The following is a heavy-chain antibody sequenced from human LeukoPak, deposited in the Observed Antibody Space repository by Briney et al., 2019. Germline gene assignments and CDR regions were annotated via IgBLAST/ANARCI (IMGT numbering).Heavy chain of an antibody. CDR1: GGSFSGYY. V-gene: IGHV4-34*01. Sequence: SETLSLTCAVYGGSFSGYYWSWIRQPPGKGLEWIGEINHSGSTNYNPSLKSRVTISVDTSKNQFSLRLSSVTAADTAVYYCARGPAVLRFLEWLFRPFDPWGQGTLVTVSS. CDR3: ARGPAVLRFLEWLFRPFDP. D-gene: IGHD3-3*01. CDR2: INHSGST. J-gene: IGHJ5*02.